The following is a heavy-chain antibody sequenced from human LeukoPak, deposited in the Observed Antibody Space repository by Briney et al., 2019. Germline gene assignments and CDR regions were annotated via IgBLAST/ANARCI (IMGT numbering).Heavy chain of an antibody. Sequence: GGSLRLSCAASGFSLSNYWMNWVRQAPGKGLEWVANIKQDGSEKNYVDSVKGRFSISRDNAKNSLILQMNSLRDEDTAVYYCARGVWAPFDSWGQGTLASVSS. CDR3: ARGVWAPFDS. V-gene: IGHV3-7*01. CDR2: IKQDGSEK. J-gene: IGHJ4*02. D-gene: IGHD7-27*01. CDR1: GFSLSNYW.